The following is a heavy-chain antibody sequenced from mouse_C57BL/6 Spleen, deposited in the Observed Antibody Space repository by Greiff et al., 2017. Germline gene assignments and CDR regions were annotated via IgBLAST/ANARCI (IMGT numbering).Heavy chain of an antibody. CDR2: INPNNGGT. J-gene: IGHJ3*01. D-gene: IGHD2-4*01. V-gene: IGHV1-26*01. Sequence: VQLQQSGPELVKPGASVKISCKASGYTFTDYYMNWVKQSHGKSLEWIGDINPNNGGTSYNQKFKGKATLTVDKSSSTAYMELRSLTSEDSAVYYCARDGDYDRAWFAYWGQGTLVTVSA. CDR3: ARDGDYDRAWFAY. CDR1: GYTFTDYY.